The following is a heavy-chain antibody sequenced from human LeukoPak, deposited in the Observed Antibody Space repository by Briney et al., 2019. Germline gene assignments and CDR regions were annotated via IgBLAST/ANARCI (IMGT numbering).Heavy chain of an antibody. J-gene: IGHJ4*02. CDR1: GGSISSYY. CDR2: IYYSGST. Sequence: SETLSLTCTVSGGSISSYYWSWIRQPPGKGLEWIGYIYYSGSTNYNPSLKSRVTISVDTSKNQFSLKLSSVTAADTAVYFCARHGSGYDLFFDYWGQGTLVTVSS. CDR3: ARHGSGYDLFFDY. V-gene: IGHV4-59*08. D-gene: IGHD5-12*01.